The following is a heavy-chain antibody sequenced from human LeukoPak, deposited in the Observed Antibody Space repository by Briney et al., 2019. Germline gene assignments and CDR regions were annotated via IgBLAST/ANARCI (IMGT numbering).Heavy chain of an antibody. J-gene: IGHJ6*03. Sequence: GSLRLSCAASGFTFSSYGMHWVRQAPGKGLEWVAFIRYDGSNKYYADSVKGRFTISRDNSKNTLYLQMNSLRAEDTAVYYCAKGGSTSRRGSYMDVWGKGTTVTVSS. V-gene: IGHV3-30*02. CDR3: AKGGSTSRRGSYMDV. CDR2: IRYDGSNK. D-gene: IGHD2-2*01. CDR1: GFTFSSYG.